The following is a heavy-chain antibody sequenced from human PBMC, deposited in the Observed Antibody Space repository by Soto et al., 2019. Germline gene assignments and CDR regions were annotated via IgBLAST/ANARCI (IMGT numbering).Heavy chain of an antibody. Sequence: SGPTLVNPTETLTLTCTVSGFSLSNARMGVSWIRQPPGKALEWLAHIFSNDEKSYSTSLKSRLTISKDTSKSQVVLTMTNMDPVDTATYYCARIRFIVATIADYYYGMDVWGQGTTVTVS. J-gene: IGHJ6*02. V-gene: IGHV2-26*01. CDR1: GFSLSNARMG. CDR3: ARIRFIVATIADYYYGMDV. CDR2: IFSNDEK. D-gene: IGHD5-12*01.